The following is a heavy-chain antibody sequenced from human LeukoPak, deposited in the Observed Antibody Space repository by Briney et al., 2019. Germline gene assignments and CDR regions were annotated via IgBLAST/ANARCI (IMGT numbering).Heavy chain of an antibody. Sequence: EASVKVSCKASGYTFTSYGISWVRQAPGQGLEWMGWISAYNGNTNYAQKLQGRVTMTTDTSTSTAYMELRSLRSDDTAVYYCARDAMVRGVMGAEYYYYYGMDAWGQGTTVTVSS. V-gene: IGHV1-18*01. CDR3: ARDAMVRGVMGAEYYYYYGMDA. D-gene: IGHD3-10*01. CDR2: ISAYNGNT. CDR1: GYTFTSYG. J-gene: IGHJ6*02.